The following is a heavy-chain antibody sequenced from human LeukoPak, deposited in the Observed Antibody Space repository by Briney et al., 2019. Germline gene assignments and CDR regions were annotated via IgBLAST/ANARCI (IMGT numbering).Heavy chain of an antibody. CDR1: GFTFSSYG. V-gene: IGHV3-30*03. CDR3: ARGAVAGTRGGDY. D-gene: IGHD6-19*01. CDR2: ISYDGSNK. J-gene: IGHJ4*02. Sequence: PGRSLRLSCAASGFTFSSYGMHWVRQAPGKGLDWVAVISYDGSNKYYADSVKGRFTISRDNSKNTLYLQMNSLKAEDTAVYYCARGAVAGTRGGDYWGQGTLVTVSS.